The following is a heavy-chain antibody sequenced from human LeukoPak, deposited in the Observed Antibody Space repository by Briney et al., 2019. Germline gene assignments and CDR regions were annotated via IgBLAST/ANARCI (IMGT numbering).Heavy chain of an antibody. CDR2: IIPIFSTA. Sequence: SVKVSCKASGGTFSSYAISWVRQAPGQGLEWMGGIIPIFSTANYAQKFQGRVTITTDESTSTAYMELSSLRSEDTAVYYCAGVRVCSSTSCSRDYYYYYMDVWGKGTTVTVSS. CDR3: AGVRVCSSTSCSRDYYYYYMDV. V-gene: IGHV1-69*05. CDR1: GGTFSSYA. J-gene: IGHJ6*03. D-gene: IGHD2-2*01.